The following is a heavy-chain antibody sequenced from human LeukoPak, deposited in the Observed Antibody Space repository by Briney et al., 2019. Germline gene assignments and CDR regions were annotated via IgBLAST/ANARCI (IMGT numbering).Heavy chain of an antibody. V-gene: IGHV3-33*01. J-gene: IGHJ6*02. CDR2: IWYDGSNK. Sequence: VQLGGSLRLSCAASGFTFSSYGMHWVRQAPGKGLEWVAVIWYDGSNKYYADSVKGRFTISRDNSKNTLYLQMNSLRAEDTAVYYCARAPLRRSKPAAIAYGMDVWGQGTTVTVSS. CDR1: GFTFSSYG. D-gene: IGHD2-2*01. CDR3: ARAPLRRSKPAAIAYGMDV.